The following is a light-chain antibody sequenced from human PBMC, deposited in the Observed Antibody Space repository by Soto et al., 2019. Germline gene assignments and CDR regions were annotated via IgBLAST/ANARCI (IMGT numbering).Light chain of an antibody. V-gene: IGKV1-5*03. CDR1: ESASKW. J-gene: IGKJ1*01. CDR3: QHYHSYFMWT. CDR2: KAS. Sequence: DIQMTQSPSALSASVGDRVTITCRASESASKWVAWYQQKPGRSPTLLIYKASTLQSGVPSRFSGSGSGTEFTLTIITLQPDDFENYDCQHYHSYFMWTFGQGTKVEIK.